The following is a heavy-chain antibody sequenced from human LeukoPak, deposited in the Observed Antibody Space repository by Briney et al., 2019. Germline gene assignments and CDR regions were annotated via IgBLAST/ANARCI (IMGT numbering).Heavy chain of an antibody. CDR1: GLTFRTTW. Sequence: GGSLRLSRATSGLTFRTTWMHWVRQAPGKGLMWVSRMNGEGTTIDYADSVKGRFTVSRDYAKNTLFLQMNNLRTEDTALYFCATARNFRFEYWGQGSLVIVSA. J-gene: IGHJ4*02. D-gene: IGHD1-7*01. CDR3: ATARNFRFEY. CDR2: MNGEGTTI. V-gene: IGHV3-74*01.